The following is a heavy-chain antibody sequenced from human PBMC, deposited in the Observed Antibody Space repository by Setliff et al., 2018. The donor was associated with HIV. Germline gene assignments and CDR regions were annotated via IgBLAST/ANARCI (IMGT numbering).Heavy chain of an antibody. CDR1: GYSISSGYY. CDR2: IYHTGDT. D-gene: IGHD6-19*01. Sequence: SGTLSLTCVVSGYSISSGYYRAWVRQPPGKGLEWIGSIYHTGDTYYNPYLKIRVTMSVDTSQNRFSLNLRSVTAADTALYYCASGLAVAGYFDNWGQGALVTVSS. V-gene: IGHV4-38-2*01. CDR3: ASGLAVAGYFDN. J-gene: IGHJ4*02.